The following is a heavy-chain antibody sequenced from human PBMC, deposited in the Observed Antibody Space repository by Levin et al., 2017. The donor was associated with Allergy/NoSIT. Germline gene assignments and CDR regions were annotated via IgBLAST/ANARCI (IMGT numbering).Heavy chain of an antibody. Sequence: GESLKISCAGSGFTFSTYAMTWVRQAPGKGLEWVSTISGSGGSTYYAESVKGRFTISRDNSKNTLYLEMNSLRAEDTAVYYCANKVINYWYFDLWGRGTLVTVSS. J-gene: IGHJ2*01. V-gene: IGHV3-23*01. D-gene: IGHD2-21*01. CDR3: ANKVINYWYFDL. CDR2: ISGSGGST. CDR1: GFTFSTYA.